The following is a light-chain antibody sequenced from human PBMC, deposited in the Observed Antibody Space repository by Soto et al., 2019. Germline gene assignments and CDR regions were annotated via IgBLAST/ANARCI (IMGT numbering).Light chain of an antibody. CDR2: DVS. Sequence: DIQMTQSPSTLSASVGDRVTITCRASQNIERWLAWYQQKPGKAPKLLLYDVSSLESGVPSRFSGSGSATEFILTISGLQPDDFATYFCQQFKSGTWTFGQGTKVDIK. CDR3: QQFKSGTWT. J-gene: IGKJ1*01. V-gene: IGKV1-5*01. CDR1: QNIERW.